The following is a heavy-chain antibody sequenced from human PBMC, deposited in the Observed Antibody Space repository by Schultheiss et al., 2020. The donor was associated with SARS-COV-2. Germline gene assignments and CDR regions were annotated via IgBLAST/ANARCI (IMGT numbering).Heavy chain of an antibody. CDR3: ARRGKYCSSTSCYKAYYYYYMDV. CDR1: GGSISSGGYY. CDR2: INHSGST. V-gene: IGHV4-61*08. J-gene: IGHJ6*03. D-gene: IGHD2-2*02. Sequence: SETLSLTCTVSGGSISSGGYYWSWIRQPPGKGLEWIGEINHSGSTNYNPSLKSRVTISVDTSKNQFSLKLSSVTAADTAVYYCARRGKYCSSTSCYKAYYYYYMDVWGKGTTVTVSS.